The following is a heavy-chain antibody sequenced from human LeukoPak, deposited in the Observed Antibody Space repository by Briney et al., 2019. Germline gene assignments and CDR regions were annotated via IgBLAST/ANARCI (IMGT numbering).Heavy chain of an antibody. CDR2: IYCSGST. J-gene: IGHJ1*01. D-gene: IGHD3-22*01. Sequence: SETLSLTCTVSGGSISSYYWSWIRQPPGKGLEWIGYIYCSGSTNYNPSLKSRVTISVDTSKNQFSLKLSSVTAADTAVYYCASGQYYDSSGYPPAEYFQHWGQGTLVTVSS. CDR3: ASGQYYDSSGYPPAEYFQH. CDR1: GGSISSYY. V-gene: IGHV4-59*01.